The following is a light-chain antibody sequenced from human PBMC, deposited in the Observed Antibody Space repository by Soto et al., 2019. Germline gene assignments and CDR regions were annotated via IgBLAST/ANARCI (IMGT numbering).Light chain of an antibody. Sequence: EIVITQSPATLSVSPEERATLSCRASQSVSSYLAWYQQKPGQAPRLLIYDASNRATGIPARFSGSGSGTDFTLTISSLEPEDFAVYYCQQRSNWPFFGQGTRLEIK. CDR3: QQRSNWPF. V-gene: IGKV3-11*01. CDR1: QSVSSY. J-gene: IGKJ5*01. CDR2: DAS.